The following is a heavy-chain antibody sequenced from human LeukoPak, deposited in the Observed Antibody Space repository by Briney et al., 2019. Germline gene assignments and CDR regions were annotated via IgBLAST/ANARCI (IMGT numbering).Heavy chain of an antibody. CDR2: ISTSSTYL. CDR1: GFTFSSYS. J-gene: IGHJ3*01. V-gene: IGHV3-21*01. CDR3: AREYNGDGSGSYYPGAFDV. Sequence: GGSLRLSCAASGFTFSSYSMNWVRQAPGEGLEWVSSISTSSTYLYYADSLKGRFTISRDNAKNSLYLQLNSLRAEDTALYYCAREYNGDGSGSYYPGAFDVWGQGTMVTVSS. D-gene: IGHD3-10*01.